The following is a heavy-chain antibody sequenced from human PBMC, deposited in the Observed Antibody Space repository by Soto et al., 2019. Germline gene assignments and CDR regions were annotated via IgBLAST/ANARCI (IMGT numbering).Heavy chain of an antibody. D-gene: IGHD1-26*01. CDR1: GFTFSSYG. J-gene: IGHJ4*02. CDR2: IWYDGSNK. V-gene: IGHV3-33*01. Sequence: AGGSLRLSCAASGFTFSSYGMHWVRQAPGKGLEWVAVIWYDGSNKYYADSVKGRFTISRDNSKNTLYLQMNSLRAEDTAVYYCARDSPPHDSGSYFVFSYWGQGTLVTVSS. CDR3: ARDSPPHDSGSYFVFSY.